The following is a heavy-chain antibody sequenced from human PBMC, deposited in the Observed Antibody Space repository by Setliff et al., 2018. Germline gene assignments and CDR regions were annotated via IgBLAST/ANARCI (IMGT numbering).Heavy chain of an antibody. Sequence: SETLSLTCTVSGASLSSGTYYWGWIRQPPGKGLEWIGRIYYSGSTSYNPSLKSRVTISVDTSKYQFSLKVSSVTAADTAVYYCAGARKLDYYYYMDVWGKGTTVTVSS. J-gene: IGHJ6*03. CDR3: AGARKLDYYYYMDV. CDR1: GASLSSGTYY. V-gene: IGHV4-39*01. CDR2: IYYSGST.